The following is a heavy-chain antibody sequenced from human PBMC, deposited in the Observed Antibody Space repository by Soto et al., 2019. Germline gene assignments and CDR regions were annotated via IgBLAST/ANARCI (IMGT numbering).Heavy chain of an antibody. CDR3: AKRREGGYYIFDY. D-gene: IGHD3-10*01. Sequence: GSLRLSCAASGFTFSSFAMSWVHQAPGKGLEWVSSISGSGGSTYYADSVKGRLSISRDNSKNTLYLQMNSLRAEDTAVYYCAKRREGGYYIFDYWGQGTPVTVSS. V-gene: IGHV3-23*01. CDR2: ISGSGGST. CDR1: GFTFSSFA. J-gene: IGHJ4*02.